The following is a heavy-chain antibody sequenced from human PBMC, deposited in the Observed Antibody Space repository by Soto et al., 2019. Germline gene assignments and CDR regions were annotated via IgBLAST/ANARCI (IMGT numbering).Heavy chain of an antibody. D-gene: IGHD2-2*01. V-gene: IGHV4-30-2*01. Sequence: QLQLQESGSGLVKPSQTLSLTCAVSGGSISSGGYSWSWIRQPPGKGLEWIGYIYHSGRTYYNPSLKSRLTISVATSNNKFSLKLSCVTAAATAVYYCARVPDYWRQGTLVTVSS. CDR2: IYHSGRT. CDR1: GGSISSGGYS. CDR3: ARVPDY. J-gene: IGHJ4*02.